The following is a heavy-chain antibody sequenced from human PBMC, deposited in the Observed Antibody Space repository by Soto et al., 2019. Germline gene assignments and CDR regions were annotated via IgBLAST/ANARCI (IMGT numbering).Heavy chain of an antibody. CDR1: GYTFTDYY. CDR2: INPNSGGT. D-gene: IGHD1-1*01. V-gene: IGHV1-2*04. Sequence: QVQLVQSGAEVKKPGASVKVSCKTSGYTFTDYYIHWVRQAPGQGLEWMGWINPNSGGTNYAQKFQGWVTMTRDTSISTAYMEVSRLTSDDPAVYYCARGAATGTGDYWGQGTLVTVSS. CDR3: ARGAATGTGDY. J-gene: IGHJ4*02.